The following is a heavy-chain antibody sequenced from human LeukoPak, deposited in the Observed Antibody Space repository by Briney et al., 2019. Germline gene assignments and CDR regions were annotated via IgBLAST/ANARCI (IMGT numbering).Heavy chain of an antibody. CDR2: ISSNGISI. Sequence: GGSLRLSCAASGFTFSDYYMSWIRQAPGKGLEWVSYISSNGISIYYADSVKGRFTISRDNAKNSLYLQMNSLRAEDTAVYYCAELGITMIGGVWGKGTTVTVSS. V-gene: IGHV3-11*04. J-gene: IGHJ6*04. D-gene: IGHD3-10*02. CDR3: AELGITMIGGV. CDR1: GFTFSDYY.